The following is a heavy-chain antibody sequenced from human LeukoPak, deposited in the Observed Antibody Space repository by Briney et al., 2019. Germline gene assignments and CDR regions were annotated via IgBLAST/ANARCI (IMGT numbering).Heavy chain of an antibody. CDR1: GFTVDSNY. CDR2: IYTGGST. CDR3: ARGFGKAAANVFGGYTMDV. V-gene: IGHV3-66*02. J-gene: IGHJ6*02. Sequence: GGSLRLSCAASGFTVDSNYMSWVRQAPGKGLEWVSLIYTGGSTYYADSVRGRFTISRDNSKNTLYLQMNSLRPEDTVVYYCARGFGKAAANVFGGYTMDVWGQGTTVTVSS. D-gene: IGHD6-13*01.